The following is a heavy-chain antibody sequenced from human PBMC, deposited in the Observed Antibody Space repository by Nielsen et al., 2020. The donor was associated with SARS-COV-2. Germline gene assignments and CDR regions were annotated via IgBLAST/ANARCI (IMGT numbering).Heavy chain of an antibody. Sequence: SETLSLTCTVSGGSISSSSYYWGWIRQPPGKGLEWIGSIYYSGSTYYDPSLKSRVTISVDTSKNQFSLKLSSVTAADTAVYYCARSLGDSSGWYYFDYWGQGTLVTVSS. J-gene: IGHJ4*02. CDR1: GGSISSSSYY. CDR3: ARSLGDSSGWYYFDY. D-gene: IGHD6-19*01. CDR2: IYYSGST. V-gene: IGHV4-39*07.